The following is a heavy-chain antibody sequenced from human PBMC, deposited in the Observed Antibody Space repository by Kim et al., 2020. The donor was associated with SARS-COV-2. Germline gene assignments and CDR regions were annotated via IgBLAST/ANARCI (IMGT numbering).Heavy chain of an antibody. Sequence: SETLSLTCAVSGGSISSDGYYWSWHRQHPGLGLVWIGYFYCSGNSYYNPSLKSRVTISVDTTKNQLSLTLRSAAAAAAALYSCARVVSGKWLGALHHID. V-gene: IGHV4-31*11. CDR3: ARVVSGKWLGALHHID. CDR1: GGSISSDGYY. J-gene: IGHJ4*01. CDR2: FYCSGNS. D-gene: IGHD3-10*01.